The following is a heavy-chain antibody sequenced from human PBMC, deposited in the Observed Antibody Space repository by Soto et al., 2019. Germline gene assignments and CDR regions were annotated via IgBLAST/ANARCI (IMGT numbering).Heavy chain of an antibody. D-gene: IGHD6-13*01. CDR1: GYTLTELS. V-gene: IGHV1-24*01. CDR2: FDPEDGET. J-gene: IGHJ5*02. Sequence: ASVKVSCKVSGYTLTELSMHWVRRAPGKGLEWMGGFDPEDGETIYAQKFQGRVTMTEDTSTDTAYMELSSLRSEDTAVYYCATAGFAQQLVHWFDPWGQGTLVTVSS. CDR3: ATAGFAQQLVHWFDP.